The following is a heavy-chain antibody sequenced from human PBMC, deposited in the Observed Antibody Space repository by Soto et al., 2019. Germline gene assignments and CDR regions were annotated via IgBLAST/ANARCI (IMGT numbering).Heavy chain of an antibody. D-gene: IGHD6-19*01. CDR1: GFTFSSYW. CDR2: IKQDGSEK. Sequence: EGQLVESGGGFVQPGGSLRLSCAASGFTFSSYWRSWVRQAPGKGLEWVANIKQDGSEKYYVDSVKGRFTISRDNAKNSLYLQMNSLRGEDTAVYYCARWRSWYSSGWYFGYWGQVTLVTVSS. V-gene: IGHV3-7*05. CDR3: ARWRSWYSSGWYFGY. J-gene: IGHJ4*02.